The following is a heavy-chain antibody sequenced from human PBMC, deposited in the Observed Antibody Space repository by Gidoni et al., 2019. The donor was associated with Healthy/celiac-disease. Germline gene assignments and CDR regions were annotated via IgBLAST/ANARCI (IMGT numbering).Heavy chain of an antibody. CDR2: ISSNGGST. J-gene: IGHJ3*02. D-gene: IGHD4-17*01. CDR1: GFTFSTYA. Sequence: EVQLVESGGGLVQPGGSLRLSCSASGFTFSTYAMPWVRPAPGKGLEYVSAISSNGGSTYYADSVKGRFTISRDNSKNTLYLQMSSLRAEDTAVYYCVKVYVMTTVTTWAFDIWGQGTMVTVSS. V-gene: IGHV3-64D*06. CDR3: VKVYVMTTVTTWAFDI.